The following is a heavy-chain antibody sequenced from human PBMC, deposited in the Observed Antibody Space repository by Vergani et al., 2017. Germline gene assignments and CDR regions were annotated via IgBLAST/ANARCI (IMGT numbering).Heavy chain of an antibody. CDR3: AREGYEILTGYSVFDY. Sequence: VQPVESGGGLVKPGGSLRLSCTTSGFTFSSAWMSWVRQAPGKGLEWVGYIYYSGSTNYNPSLTSRVTISVDTAKNQFSLKLSSVTAADTAVYYCAREGYEILTGYSVFDYWGQGTLVTVSS. J-gene: IGHJ4*02. CDR1: GFTFSSAW. V-gene: IGHV4-59*01. CDR2: IYYSGST. D-gene: IGHD3-9*01.